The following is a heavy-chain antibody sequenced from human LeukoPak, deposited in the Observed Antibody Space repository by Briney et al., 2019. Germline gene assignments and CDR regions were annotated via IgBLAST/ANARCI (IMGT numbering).Heavy chain of an antibody. CDR1: GGSISRSTYY. Sequence: SETLSLTCTVSGGSISRSTYYWGWIRQPPGKGLEWIGSIYYSGSTYYNPSLKSRVTISVDTSKNQFSLKLSSVTAADTAVYYCARQGPTIVDYWGQGTLVTASS. J-gene: IGHJ4*02. V-gene: IGHV4-39*01. CDR2: IYYSGST. CDR3: ARQGPTIVDY. D-gene: IGHD4/OR15-4a*01.